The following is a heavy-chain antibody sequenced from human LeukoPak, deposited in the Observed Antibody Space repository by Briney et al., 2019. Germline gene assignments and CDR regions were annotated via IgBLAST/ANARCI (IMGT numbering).Heavy chain of an antibody. CDR2: MYYSGST. CDR3: ARVLGDYVWGSYRPEYFQH. D-gene: IGHD3-16*02. V-gene: IGHV4-39*07. Sequence: PSETLSLTCTVSGGSITSSTYFWGWIRQPPGKGLEWIGSMYYSGSTYYNPSLKSRVTISVDTSKNQFSLELSSVTATDTAVYYCARVLGDYVWGSYRPEYFQHWGQGTLVTVSS. J-gene: IGHJ1*01. CDR1: GGSITSSTYF.